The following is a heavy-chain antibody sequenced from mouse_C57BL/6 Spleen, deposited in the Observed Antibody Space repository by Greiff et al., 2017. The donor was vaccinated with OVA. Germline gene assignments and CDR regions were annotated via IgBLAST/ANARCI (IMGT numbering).Heavy chain of an antibody. D-gene: IGHD1-1*01. CDR2: IDPSDSYT. Sequence: QVQLQQPGAELVRPGTSVKLSCKASGYTFTSYWMHWVKQRPGQGLEWIGVIDPSDSYTNYNQKFKGKATLTVDTSSSTAYMQLSSLTSEDSAVYYCARYYCETYWGQGTLVTVSA. V-gene: IGHV1-59*01. CDR3: ARYYCETY. J-gene: IGHJ3*01. CDR1: GYTFTSYW.